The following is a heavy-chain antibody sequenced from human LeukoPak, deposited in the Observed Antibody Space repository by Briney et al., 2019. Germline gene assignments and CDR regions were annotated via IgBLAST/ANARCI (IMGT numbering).Heavy chain of an antibody. CDR1: GYTFTGYY. D-gene: IGHD3-10*01. CDR3: ARDGVEGLLWFGECMIDY. V-gene: IGHV1-2*06. Sequence: ASVKVSCKASGYTFTGYYMHWVRQAPGQGLEWMGRINPNSGGTNYAQKFQGRVTMTRDTSISTAYMELGSLRSDDTAVYYCARDGVEGLLWFGECMIDYWGQGTLVTVSS. J-gene: IGHJ4*02. CDR2: INPNSGGT.